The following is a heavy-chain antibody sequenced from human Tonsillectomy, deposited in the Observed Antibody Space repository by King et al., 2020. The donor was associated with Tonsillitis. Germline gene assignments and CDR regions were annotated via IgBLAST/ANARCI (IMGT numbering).Heavy chain of an antibody. CDR2: IKSDTGGT. V-gene: IGHV1-2*02. CDR1: GYTFTDYY. Sequence: VQLVESGAEVKKPGASVKVSCQASGYTFTDYYIHWVRQAPGHGLEWMGWIKSDTGGTKYGQKFQGRVTMTRDTSISTVYMELTSLRSDDTAVYYCARDFCGETSCHPYDYWGQGTQVTVSS. CDR3: ARDFCGETSCHPYDY. D-gene: IGHD2-21*01. J-gene: IGHJ4*02.